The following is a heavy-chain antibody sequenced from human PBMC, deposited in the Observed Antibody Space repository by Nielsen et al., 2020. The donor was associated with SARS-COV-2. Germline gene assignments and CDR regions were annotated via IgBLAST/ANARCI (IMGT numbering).Heavy chain of an antibody. CDR1: GFTFGDYA. CDR3: TRDDDWLRFSFDI. CDR2: IRSKAYGGTT. D-gene: IGHD3-9*01. Sequence: GESLKISCAASGFTFGDYAMSWVRQAPGKGLEWVGFIRSKAYGGTTEYAASVKGRFTISRDDSKSIAYLQMNSLKTEDTAVYYCTRDDDWLRFSFDIWGQGTMVTVSS. J-gene: IGHJ3*02. V-gene: IGHV3-49*04.